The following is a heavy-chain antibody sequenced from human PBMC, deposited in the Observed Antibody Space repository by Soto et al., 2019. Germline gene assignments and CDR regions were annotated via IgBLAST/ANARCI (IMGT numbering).Heavy chain of an antibody. CDR3: TTIHRLKTGTTEYYFDY. J-gene: IGHJ4*02. CDR2: IKSKTDGGTT. D-gene: IGHD1-1*01. CDR1: GFTFSNAW. Sequence: GGSLRLSCAASGFTFSNAWMSWVRQAPGKGLEWVCRIKSKTDGGTTDYAAPVKGRFTISRDDSKNTLYLQMNSLKTEDTAVYYCTTIHRLKTGTTEYYFDYWGQGTLVTVSS. V-gene: IGHV3-15*01.